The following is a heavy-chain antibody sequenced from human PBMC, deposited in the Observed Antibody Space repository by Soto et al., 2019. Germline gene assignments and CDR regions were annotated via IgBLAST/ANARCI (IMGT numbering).Heavy chain of an antibody. CDR2: ISGSGSNT. J-gene: IGHJ4*02. V-gene: IGHV3-23*04. D-gene: IGHD5-18*01. Sequence: VQLVESGGGVVQPGASLRLSCRASGFTFSTYSMSWVRQAPGQGLEWVSAISGSGSNTYYADTVKGRFTIARDDSKRTLYLQMNSLRADSTAGYYWAKNPSHSYYTLFYYFDYWGQGTLVTVSS. CDR1: GFTFSTYS. CDR3: AKNPSHSYYTLFYYFDY.